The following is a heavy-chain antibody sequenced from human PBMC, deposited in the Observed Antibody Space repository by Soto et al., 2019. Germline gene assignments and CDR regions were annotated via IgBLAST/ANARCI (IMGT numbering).Heavy chain of an antibody. CDR1: GYTFTSYG. D-gene: IGHD3-22*01. V-gene: IGHV1-18*04. CDR2: ISAYNGNT. Sequence: GGPVKVSCKASGYTFTSYGISWVRQAPGQGLEWMGWISAYNGNTNYAQKLQGRVTMTTDTSTSTAYMELRSLRSDDTAVYYCARYSSGYYYWFSRSYFDYWGQGTLVTVSS. CDR3: ARYSSGYYYWFSRSYFDY. J-gene: IGHJ4*02.